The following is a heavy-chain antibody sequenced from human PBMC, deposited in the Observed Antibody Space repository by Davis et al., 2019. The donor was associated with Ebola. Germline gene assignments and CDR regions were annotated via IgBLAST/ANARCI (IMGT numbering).Heavy chain of an antibody. CDR1: GGSITSGGYY. Sequence: PSETLSLACTVSGGSITSGGYYWSWIRQLPGKGLEWIGYILHNGNTNYNPSLKSRASISLDTSKNQFFLRLNAVTAADTAVYFCAALLGPQIHHGTFHYWGQGALVTVSS. J-gene: IGHJ4*02. V-gene: IGHV4-31*03. CDR3: AALLGPQIHHGTFHY. CDR2: ILHNGNT. D-gene: IGHD3-16*01.